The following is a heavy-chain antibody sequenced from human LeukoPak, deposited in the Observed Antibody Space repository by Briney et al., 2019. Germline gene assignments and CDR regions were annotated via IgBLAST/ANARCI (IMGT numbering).Heavy chain of an antibody. CDR3: ARGVWSDVVVPAVIIRGNWFDP. D-gene: IGHD2-2*02. CDR1: GYTFTSYG. J-gene: IGHJ5*02. Sequence: GASVKVSCTASGYTFTSYGISWVRQAPGQGLEWMGWISAYNGNTNYAQKLQGRVTMTTDTSTSTAYMELRSLRSDDTAVYYCARGVWSDVVVPAVIIRGNWFDPWGQGTLVTVSS. V-gene: IGHV1-18*01. CDR2: ISAYNGNT.